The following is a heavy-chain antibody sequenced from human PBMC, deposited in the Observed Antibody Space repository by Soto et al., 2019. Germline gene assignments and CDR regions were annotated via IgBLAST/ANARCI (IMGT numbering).Heavy chain of an antibody. CDR1: GGSFSSYV. CDR3: AYRGPSMIVADGLED. V-gene: IGHV1-69*01. J-gene: IGHJ4*02. D-gene: IGHD3-22*01. Sequence: QVQLVQSGAAVKKPGSSVKVSCKASGGSFSSYVMNWVRQATGQGLEWMGGILPLFGTTNYAQQFRGRVTITADESTSTAYMELTGLRSEDTDIYYCAYRGPSMIVADGLEDWGQGTVVTVSS. CDR2: ILPLFGTT.